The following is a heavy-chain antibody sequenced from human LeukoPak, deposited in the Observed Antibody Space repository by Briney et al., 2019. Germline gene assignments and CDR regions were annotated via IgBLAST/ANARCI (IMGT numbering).Heavy chain of an antibody. CDR3: AKDRLISAFTPIDY. CDR1: GFTFSSYG. Sequence: GGSLRLSCAASGFTFSSYGMHWVRQAPGKGLEWVAVISYDGSNKYYADSVKGRFTISRDNSKNTLYLQMNSLRAEDTAVYHCAKDRLISAFTPIDYWGQGTLVTVSS. D-gene: IGHD3-3*02. V-gene: IGHV3-30*18. CDR2: ISYDGSNK. J-gene: IGHJ4*02.